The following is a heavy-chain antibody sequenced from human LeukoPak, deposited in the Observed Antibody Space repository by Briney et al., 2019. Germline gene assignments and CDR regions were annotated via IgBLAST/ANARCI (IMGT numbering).Heavy chain of an antibody. Sequence: SETLSLTCIVSGGSISSTTYYWVWIRQPQGKGLEWIGSIHYSGSTYYNPSLKSRVTISVDTSKNHFSLKLGSVTAADTAVYYCARIAIEWFDPWGQGTLATVSS. CDR2: IHYSGST. J-gene: IGHJ5*02. CDR3: ARIAIEWFDP. V-gene: IGHV4-39*02. D-gene: IGHD2-21*01. CDR1: GGSISSTTYY.